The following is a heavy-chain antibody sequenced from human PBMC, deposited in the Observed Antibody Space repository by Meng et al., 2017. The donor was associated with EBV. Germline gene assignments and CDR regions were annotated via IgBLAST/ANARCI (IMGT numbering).Heavy chain of an antibody. CDR1: GFTFSSYG. Sequence: QVQLVESGXGVVKPGXYLRLPGAAAGFTFSSYGMHWVRQAPGKGLGWVAVISYDGSNKYYADSAKGRFTISRDNSKNTLYLQMNSLRAEDTAVYYCAKEFYSGSYGTDVDDWDQGNLVTVSS. V-gene: IGHV3-30*18. CDR3: AKEFYSGSYGTDVDD. CDR2: ISYDGSNK. J-gene: IGHJ4*02. D-gene: IGHD1-26*01.